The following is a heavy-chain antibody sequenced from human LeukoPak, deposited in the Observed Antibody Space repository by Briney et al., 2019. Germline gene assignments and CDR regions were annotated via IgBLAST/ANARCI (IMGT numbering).Heavy chain of an antibody. V-gene: IGHV4-30-2*06. D-gene: IGHD5-12*01. CDR2: IYHSGST. CDR3: ARGGYSGYDFWFDP. J-gene: IGHJ5*02. Sequence: SETLSLTCAVSGDSISSGGSSWNWNRQSAGKGLEWIGYIYHSGSTYYNPSLRSRLTISVDRSKNQFSLKLNSVTAADTAIYYCARGGYSGYDFWFDPWGQGTLVTVSS. CDR1: GDSISSGGSS.